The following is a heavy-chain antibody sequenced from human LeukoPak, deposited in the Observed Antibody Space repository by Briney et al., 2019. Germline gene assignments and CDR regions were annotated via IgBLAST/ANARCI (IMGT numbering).Heavy chain of an antibody. J-gene: IGHJ4*02. V-gene: IGHV4-31*03. CDR1: GGSISSGGYY. Sequence: SQTLSLTCTVSGGSISSGGYYWSWIRQHPGKGLEWIGYIYYSGSTYYNPSLKSRVTISVDTSKNQFSLKLSSVTAADTAVYYCAVYSSGWPVDYWGQGTLVTVSS. CDR2: IYYSGST. CDR3: AVYSSGWPVDY. D-gene: IGHD6-19*01.